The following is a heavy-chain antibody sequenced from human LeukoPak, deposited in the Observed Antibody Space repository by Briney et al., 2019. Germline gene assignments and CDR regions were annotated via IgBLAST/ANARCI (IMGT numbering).Heavy chain of an antibody. CDR1: GFSFNSYW. Sequence: GGSLRLSGVASGFSFNSYWMSWVRQAPGKGLEWVANIKQDGSEKSYVGSVKGRFTISRDNAKNSLYLQMNSLRAADTAIYFCAKGAWNFDLWGRGILVSVSS. CDR2: IKQDGSEK. J-gene: IGHJ2*01. CDR3: AKGAWNFDL. V-gene: IGHV3-7*01.